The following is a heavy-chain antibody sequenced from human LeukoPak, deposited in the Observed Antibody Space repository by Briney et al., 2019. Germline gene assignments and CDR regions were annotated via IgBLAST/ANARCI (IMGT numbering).Heavy chain of an antibody. V-gene: IGHV1-18*01. CDR3: ARAPRIVGATNWFDP. Sequence: ASVTVSFKASGYTFNIYGISWVRQAPGQGLEWMGWISAYNGNTNYAQKLQGRVTMTTDTSTSTAYMELRSLRSDDTAVYYCARAPRIVGATNWFDPWGQGTLVTVSS. D-gene: IGHD1-26*01. CDR1: GYTFNIYG. CDR2: ISAYNGNT. J-gene: IGHJ5*02.